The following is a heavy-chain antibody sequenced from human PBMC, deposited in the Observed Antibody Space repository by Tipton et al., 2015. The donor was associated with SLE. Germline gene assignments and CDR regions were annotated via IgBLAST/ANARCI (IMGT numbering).Heavy chain of an antibody. Sequence: TLSLTCTISGDSISTSSYYWAWIRQPPGKGLECIGNINYSGTTSYNPSLKSRVTMSVDTSQNQFSLTLRSVTAADTAIYYCARWNFVTMTGGFDIWGQGTMVTVSS. CDR2: INYSGTT. CDR1: GDSISTSSYY. D-gene: IGHD1-7*01. V-gene: IGHV4-39*07. J-gene: IGHJ3*02. CDR3: ARWNFVTMTGGFDI.